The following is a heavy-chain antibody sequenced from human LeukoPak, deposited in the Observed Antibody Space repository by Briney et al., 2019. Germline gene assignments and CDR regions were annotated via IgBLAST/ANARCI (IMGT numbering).Heavy chain of an antibody. V-gene: IGHV3-23*01. CDR1: GFTFSSYA. CDR2: ISGSGGST. CDR3: AKDECGYSYGLRYSSGWYDWFDP. Sequence: PGGSLRLSCAASGFTFSSYAMSWVRQAPGKGLEWVSAISGSGGSTYYADSVKGRFTISRDNSKNTLYLQMNSLRAEDTAVYYCAKDECGYSYGLRYSSGWYDWFDPWGQGTLVTVSS. J-gene: IGHJ5*02. D-gene: IGHD6-19*01.